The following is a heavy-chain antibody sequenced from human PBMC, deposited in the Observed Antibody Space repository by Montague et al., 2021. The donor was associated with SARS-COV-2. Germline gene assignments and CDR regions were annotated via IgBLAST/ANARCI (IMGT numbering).Heavy chain of an antibody. CDR3: ARGRAGNYIVGASSGFDY. Sequence: TLSLTCTVSGGSISSDYYYWVWIRQHPGKGREWLGFIYHSGSTFYNPSLKIRLTISIDTSNNQFSLKLSTVTAAVTAVYYCARGRAGNYIVGASSGFDYWGQGSLVTVSS. D-gene: IGHD1-26*01. CDR2: IYHSGST. V-gene: IGHV4-31*03. J-gene: IGHJ4*02. CDR1: GGSISSDYYY.